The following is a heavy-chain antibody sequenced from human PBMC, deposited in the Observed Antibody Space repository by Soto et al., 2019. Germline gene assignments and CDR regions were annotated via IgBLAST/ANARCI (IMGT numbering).Heavy chain of an antibody. V-gene: IGHV4-34*01. CDR3: ADLRGYSYGYVY. D-gene: IGHD5-18*01. J-gene: IGHJ4*02. Sequence: PSETLSLTCAVYGGSFSGYYWSWIRQPPGKWLEWIGEINHSGSTNYNPSLKSRVTISVDTSKNQFSLKLSSVTAADTAVYYCADLRGYSYGYVYWGQGXLVTVYS. CDR2: INHSGST. CDR1: GGSFSGYY.